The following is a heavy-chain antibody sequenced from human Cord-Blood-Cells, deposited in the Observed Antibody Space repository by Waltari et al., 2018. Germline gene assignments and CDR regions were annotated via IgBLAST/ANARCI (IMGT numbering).Heavy chain of an antibody. CDR3: ARDRDSSSWFDY. CDR2: ISSSSSYI. D-gene: IGHD6-13*01. V-gene: IGHV3-21*01. J-gene: IGHJ4*02. CDR1: ALTFSTYN. Sequence: EVQLVESGGGLFKPGGSLRLSCAAPALTFSTYNMNWVRQAPGKGLEWVSSISSSSSYIYYADSVKGRFTISRDNAKNSLYLQMNSLRVEDTAVYYCARDRDSSSWFDYWGQGTLVTVSS.